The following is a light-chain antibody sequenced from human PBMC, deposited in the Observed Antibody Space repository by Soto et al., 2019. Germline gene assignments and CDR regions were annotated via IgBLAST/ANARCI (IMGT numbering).Light chain of an antibody. V-gene: IGKV3-20*01. J-gene: IGKJ4*01. Sequence: EIVLTQSPGTLSLSPGERATLSCRASQSVSRSYLAWYQQKPGQAPRLLIYGASSRATGIPDRFSGSGSGTDFTLTISRLXPEDFAXYYCQQYGXSPLLTFGGGTKVEIK. CDR1: QSVSRSY. CDR3: QQYGXSPLLT. CDR2: GAS.